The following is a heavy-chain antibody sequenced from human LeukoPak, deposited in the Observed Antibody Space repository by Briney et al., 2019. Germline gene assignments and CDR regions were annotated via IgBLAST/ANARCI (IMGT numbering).Heavy chain of an antibody. CDR2: VYPGDSDT. V-gene: IGHV5-51*01. CDR3: ARHYYGSGSYAFDI. D-gene: IGHD3-10*01. CDR1: GYNFTSYW. Sequence: GESLKISCKGSGYNFTSYWIGWVRQMPGEGLEWMGIVYPGDSDTRYSPSFQGQVTISADKSVSTAYLQWSSLKASDTAMYYCARHYYGSGSYAFDIWGQGTMVTVSS. J-gene: IGHJ3*02.